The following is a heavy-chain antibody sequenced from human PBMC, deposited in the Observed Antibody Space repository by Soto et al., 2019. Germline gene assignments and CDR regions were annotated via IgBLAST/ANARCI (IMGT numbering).Heavy chain of an antibody. CDR3: ASSASWYRFEC. V-gene: IGHV4-4*07. J-gene: IGHJ4*02. D-gene: IGHD6-13*01. CDR1: GGTISSYD. CDR2: IYTSGST. Sequence: SETPTLTCTVYGGTISSYDWSCIRHPAGKGLEWIGRIYTSGSTNYNPSLKSRVTMSVDTSKHQFYLKMSSETAADTAVYYCASSASWYRFECWSQGTLVTVSS.